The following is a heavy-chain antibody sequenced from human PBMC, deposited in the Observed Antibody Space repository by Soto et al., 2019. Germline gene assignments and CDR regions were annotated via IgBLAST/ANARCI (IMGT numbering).Heavy chain of an antibody. D-gene: IGHD1-26*01. V-gene: IGHV3-23*01. CDR1: GITFSSHA. J-gene: IGHJ5*02. Sequence: EVRLLESGGGVIHPGGSLRLSCEASGITFSSHAMTWVRQTPGQGLEWVAGISGYGDSTYSLDSIEGRFTISRDKSKHILYLDMKCLRAQDTAVYYCVTSRSGSYRPTNWFDRWGQGTLVIVS. CDR2: ISGYGDST. CDR3: VTSRSGSYRPTNWFDR.